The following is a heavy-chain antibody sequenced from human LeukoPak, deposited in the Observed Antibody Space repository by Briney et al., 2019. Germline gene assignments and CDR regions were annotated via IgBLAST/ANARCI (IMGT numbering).Heavy chain of an antibody. V-gene: IGHV3-30*18. D-gene: IGHD3-16*01. CDR2: ISYDGVIK. CDR3: AKDWGTVNWFDS. Sequence: GGSLRLSCAASGFTFNSFGMHWVRQVPGKGLEWLALISYDGVIKFYADSVKGRFTISRDNSMKTLHLQIHSVRLEDTGLYFCAKDWGTVNWFDSWGQGTLVTVSS. J-gene: IGHJ5*01. CDR1: GFTFNSFG.